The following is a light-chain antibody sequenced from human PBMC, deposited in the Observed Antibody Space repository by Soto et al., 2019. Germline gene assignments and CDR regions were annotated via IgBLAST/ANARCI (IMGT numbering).Light chain of an antibody. CDR2: GAS. Sequence: DIQMPQSPSSLSASVGDSVTITCRASQGISNYLAWYQQKPGKVPKLLIYGASTLQSGVPLRFSGSGSGTDFTLTISSLQSEDFALYFCQQYNNWPFSFGQGTRLENK. CDR3: QQYNNWPFS. J-gene: IGKJ5*01. V-gene: IGKV1-27*01. CDR1: QGISNY.